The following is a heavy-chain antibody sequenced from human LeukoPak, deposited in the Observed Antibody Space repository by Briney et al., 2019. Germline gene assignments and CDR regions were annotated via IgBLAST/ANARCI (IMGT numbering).Heavy chain of an antibody. Sequence: GASVKVSCKASGGTFSSYAISWVRQAPGQGLEWMGRIIPILGIANYAQKFQGRVTITADKSTSTAYMELSSLRSEDTAVYYCARTSSGFSTSALDYWGQGTLVTVSS. CDR3: ARTSSGFSTSALDY. CDR1: GGTFSSYA. D-gene: IGHD6-19*01. J-gene: IGHJ4*02. V-gene: IGHV1-69*04. CDR2: IIPILGIA.